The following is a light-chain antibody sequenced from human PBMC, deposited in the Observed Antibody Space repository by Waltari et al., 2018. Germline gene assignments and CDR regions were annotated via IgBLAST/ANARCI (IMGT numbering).Light chain of an antibody. Sequence: EMTQSPSSLSASVGDRVNITCQAAQDVLNQVAWFQQRPGTPPRLMIYGASTLHTGVPSRVSGSASGTVFTFTIAGLQPEDAATYYCQQYDSLPRAFGQGTKLEIK. CDR3: QQYDSLPRA. J-gene: IGKJ2*01. CDR1: QDVLNQ. V-gene: IGKV1-33*01. CDR2: GAS.